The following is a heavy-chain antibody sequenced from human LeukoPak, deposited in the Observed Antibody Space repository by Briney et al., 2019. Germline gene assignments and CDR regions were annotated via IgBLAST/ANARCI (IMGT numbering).Heavy chain of an antibody. CDR3: AKPIVVTGPSWWEYFQH. V-gene: IGHV3-23*01. Sequence: PGGSLRLSCAASGFTFSSYAMSWVRQAPGKGLEWVSAISGSGGSTYYADSVKGRFTISRDNSKNTLYLQMNSLRAEDTAVYYCAKPIVVTGPSWWEYFQHWGQGTLVTVSS. J-gene: IGHJ1*01. CDR2: ISGSGGST. D-gene: IGHD2-21*02. CDR1: GFTFSSYA.